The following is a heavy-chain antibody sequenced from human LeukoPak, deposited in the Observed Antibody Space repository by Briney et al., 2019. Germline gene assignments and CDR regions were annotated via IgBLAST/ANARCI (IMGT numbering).Heavy chain of an antibody. CDR1: GFTFSGYW. CDR2: IKQDGSEK. J-gene: IGHJ4*02. Sequence: GGSLRLSCAASGFTFSGYWMSWVRQAPGKGLEWVANIKQDGSEKYYVDSVKGRFTISRDNAKNSLYLQMNSLRAEDTAVYYCARVSYDFWSGYYFDYWGQGTLVTVSS. V-gene: IGHV3-7*01. D-gene: IGHD3-3*01. CDR3: ARVSYDFWSGYYFDY.